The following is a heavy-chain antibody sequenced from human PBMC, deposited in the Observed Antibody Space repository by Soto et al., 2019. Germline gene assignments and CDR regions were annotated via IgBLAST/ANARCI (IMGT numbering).Heavy chain of an antibody. CDR1: GYSFTSYW. D-gene: IGHD2-2*01. CDR2: IDPSDSYT. CDR3: ATLGYCSSTSCYGGLYYGMDV. V-gene: IGHV5-10-1*01. Sequence: GESLKISCKGSGYSFTSYWIGWVRQMPGKGLEWMGRIDPSDSYTNYSPSFQGHVTISADKSISTAYLQWSSLKASDTAMYYCATLGYCSSTSCYGGLYYGMDVWGQGTTVTVS. J-gene: IGHJ6*02.